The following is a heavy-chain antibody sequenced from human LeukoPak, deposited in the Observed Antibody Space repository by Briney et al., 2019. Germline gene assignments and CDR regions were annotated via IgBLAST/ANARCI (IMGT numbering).Heavy chain of an antibody. CDR3: AKGGWRTGDGMNA. CDR1: GFTFSSYT. J-gene: IGHJ6*02. V-gene: IGHV3-23*01. Sequence: PGGSLRLSCAASGFTFSSYTQNWVRQAPGKGLEWVSALSGSGGGTYYADSVKGRFTISRDNSKNTLYLQMNSLRVDDTAVYYCAKGGWRTGDGMNAWGQGATVTVSS. D-gene: IGHD6-19*01. CDR2: LSGSGGGT.